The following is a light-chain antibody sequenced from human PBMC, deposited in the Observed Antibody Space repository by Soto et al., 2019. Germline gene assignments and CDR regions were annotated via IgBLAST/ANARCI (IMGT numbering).Light chain of an antibody. CDR1: QSVSSNF. Sequence: EIVLTQSPGTLSLSPGERATLSCRASQSVSSNFLAWYQHKPGQAPRLLIYASSNRATGIPDRFSGSASGTDFTLTISRLEPEDFAVYYCQQYGSSPPLTFGGGTKVDIK. CDR2: ASS. V-gene: IGKV3-20*01. CDR3: QQYGSSPPLT. J-gene: IGKJ4*01.